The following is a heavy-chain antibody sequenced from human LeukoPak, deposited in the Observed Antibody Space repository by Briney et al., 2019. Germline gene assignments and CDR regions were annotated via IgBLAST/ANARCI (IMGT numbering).Heavy chain of an antibody. J-gene: IGHJ5*02. CDR3: ARVGAGAARGFAP. CDR1: GGTFSSYA. V-gene: IGHV1-69*13. CDR2: IIPIFGTA. Sequence: ASVKVSCKASGGTFSSYAISWVRQAPGQGLEWMGGIIPIFGTANYAQKFQGRVTITADESTSTAYMELSSLRSEDTAVYYCARVGAGAARGFAPGGQEPLATVP. D-gene: IGHD1-26*01.